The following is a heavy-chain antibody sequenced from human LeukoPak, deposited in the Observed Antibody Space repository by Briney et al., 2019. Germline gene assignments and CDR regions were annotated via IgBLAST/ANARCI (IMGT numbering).Heavy chain of an antibody. J-gene: IGHJ6*03. CDR3: ARGPSIAVAGNYYYYYYMDV. Sequence: GASVKVSCKASGYTFTSYGISWVRQAPGQGLEWMGWINPNSGGTNFAQKFQGRVTMARDTSISTAYMELSRLRSDDTAVYYCARGPSIAVAGNYYYYYYMDVWGKGTTVTVSS. D-gene: IGHD6-19*01. CDR1: GYTFTSYG. CDR2: INPNSGGT. V-gene: IGHV1-2*02.